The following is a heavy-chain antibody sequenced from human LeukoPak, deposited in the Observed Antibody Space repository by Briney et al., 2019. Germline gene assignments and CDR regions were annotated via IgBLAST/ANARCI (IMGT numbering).Heavy chain of an antibody. CDR1: GYTFTSYG. J-gene: IGHJ4*02. D-gene: IGHD3-16*01. CDR2: ISAYNGNT. Sequence: ASVKVSRKASGYTFTSYGISWVRQAPGQGLEWMGWISAYNGNTNYAQKLQGRVTMTTDTSTSTAYMELRSLRSDDTAVYYCARDPADSTTGGFDYWGQGTLVTVSS. V-gene: IGHV1-18*01. CDR3: ARDPADSTTGGFDY.